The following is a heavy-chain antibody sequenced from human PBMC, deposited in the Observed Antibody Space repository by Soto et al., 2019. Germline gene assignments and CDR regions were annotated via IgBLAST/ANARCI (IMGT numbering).Heavy chain of an antibody. V-gene: IGHV1-24*01. CDR1: GYSLNELC. D-gene: IGHD3-10*01. CDR3: ATDLGVALAPLSILYFQQ. Sequence: ASVKASCKVSGYSLNELCMHWVRQPPGKGLEWIGGFDPEEGKMIYAQNFQGRVTMTEDTSTDTAYMELNSLTSEDTAIYNSATDLGVALAPLSILYFQQWGQGTVVIVSS. J-gene: IGHJ1*01. CDR2: FDPEEGKM.